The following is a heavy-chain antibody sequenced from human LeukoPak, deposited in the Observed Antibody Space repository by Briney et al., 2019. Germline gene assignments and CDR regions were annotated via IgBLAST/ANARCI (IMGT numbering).Heavy chain of an antibody. Sequence: GGSLRLSCAASGFTFNSYAMSWVRQAPGKGLEWVSSISGGGDNTYYADSVKGRFTISRDNSKNTLFLQMNSLRAEDTAVYYCARASSCSNGVCYLVEYWRQGTLVTVSS. CDR1: GFTFNSYA. CDR2: ISGGGDNT. J-gene: IGHJ4*02. V-gene: IGHV3-23*01. CDR3: ARASSCSNGVCYLVEY. D-gene: IGHD2-8*01.